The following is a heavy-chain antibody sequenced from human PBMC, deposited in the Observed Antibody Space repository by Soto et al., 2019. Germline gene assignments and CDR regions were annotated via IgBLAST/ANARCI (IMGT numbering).Heavy chain of an antibody. J-gene: IGHJ4*02. CDR1: GFSVSDKY. Sequence: VRLMESGGGLIHPGGSLRLSCSASGFSVSDKYMSWVRQAPGKGVEWVSVLYSGDTTYYAESVKGRFIISRDDSKNTLHLQMNSLRGDDTAVYYSVAGYTTSWSDDNFDSWGQGSVVTVSS. CDR3: VAGYTTSWSDDNFDS. CDR2: LYSGDTT. V-gene: IGHV3-53*01. D-gene: IGHD6-13*01.